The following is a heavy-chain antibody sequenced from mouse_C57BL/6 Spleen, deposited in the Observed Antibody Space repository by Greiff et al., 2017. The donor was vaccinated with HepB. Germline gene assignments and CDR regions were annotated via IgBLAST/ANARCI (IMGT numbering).Heavy chain of an antibody. D-gene: IGHD2-4*01. CDR3: ARPYYDYGFAY. J-gene: IGHJ3*01. Sequence: VQRVESGAELVRPGASVKLSCKASGYTFTDYYINWVKQRPGQGLEWIARIYPGSGNTYYNEKFKGKATLTAEKSSSTAYMQLSSLTSEDSAVYFCARPYYDYGFAYWGQGTLVTVSA. CDR2: IYPGSGNT. V-gene: IGHV1-76*01. CDR1: GYTFTDYY.